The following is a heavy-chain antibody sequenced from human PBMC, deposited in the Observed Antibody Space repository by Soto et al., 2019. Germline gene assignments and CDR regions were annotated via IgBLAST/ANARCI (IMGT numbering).Heavy chain of an antibody. Sequence: QVQLVESGGGVVQPGRSLRLSCAASGFTFSSYAMHWVRQAPGKGLEWVAVISYDGSNRYYADSVKGRFTISRDNSKNTLYLQMSSLRAEDTAVYYCARKSLDYGDYPYNWFDPWGQGTLVTVSS. J-gene: IGHJ5*02. CDR3: ARKSLDYGDYPYNWFDP. CDR2: ISYDGSNR. D-gene: IGHD4-17*01. CDR1: GFTFSSYA. V-gene: IGHV3-30-3*01.